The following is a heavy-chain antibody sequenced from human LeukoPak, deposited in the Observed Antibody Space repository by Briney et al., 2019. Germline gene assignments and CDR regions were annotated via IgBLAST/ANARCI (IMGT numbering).Heavy chain of an antibody. CDR2: IYYSGST. J-gene: IGHJ4*02. D-gene: IGHD1-26*01. CDR1: GGSISSYY. CDR3: ARGNYSGSYYPLDY. V-gene: IGHV4-59*12. Sequence: PSETLSLTCTVSGGSISSYYWSWIRQPPGKGLEWIGYIYYSGSTNYNPSLKSRVTISVDTSKNQFSLKLSSVTAADTAVYYCARGNYSGSYYPLDYWGQGTLVTVSS.